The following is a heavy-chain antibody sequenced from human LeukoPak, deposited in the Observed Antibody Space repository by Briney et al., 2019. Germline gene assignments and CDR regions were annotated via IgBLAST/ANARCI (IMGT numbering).Heavy chain of an antibody. CDR3: ATEKDELLDS. D-gene: IGHD1-1*01. CDR1: GYSLSELF. Sequence: WASVKVSCKVSGYSLSELFTHWVRQAPGKGLEWMGGFDPEDGELMYAQKFQGRVTMTEDTSTDTDYMELKSRRSEDTAVYYCATEKDELLDSWGQGTLVTVSS. J-gene: IGHJ5*01. V-gene: IGHV1-24*01. CDR2: FDPEDGEL.